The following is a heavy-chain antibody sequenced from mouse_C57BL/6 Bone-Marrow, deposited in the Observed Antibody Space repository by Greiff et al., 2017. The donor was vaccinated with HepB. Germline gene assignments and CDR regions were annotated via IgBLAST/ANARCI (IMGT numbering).Heavy chain of an antibody. Sequence: EVMLVESGGGLVKPGGSLKLSCAASGFTFSDYYMYWVRQTPEKRLEWVAYISNGGGSTYYPDTVKGRFTISRDNAKNTLYLQMSRLKSEDTAMYYCARPKDGYYWYFDVWGTGTTATVSS. J-gene: IGHJ1*03. D-gene: IGHD2-3*01. CDR3: ARPKDGYYWYFDV. CDR2: ISNGGGST. V-gene: IGHV5-12*01. CDR1: GFTFSDYY.